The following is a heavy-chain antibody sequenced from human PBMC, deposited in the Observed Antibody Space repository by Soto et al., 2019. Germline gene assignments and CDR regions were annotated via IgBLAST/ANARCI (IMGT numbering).Heavy chain of an antibody. CDR2: ISYDGSNK. Sequence: PGGSLRLSCAASGFTFSSYGMHWVRQAPGKGLEWVAVISYDGSNKYYADSVKGRFTISRDNSKNTLYLQMNSLRAEDTAVYYCAKDWSGGVPGYWGQGTLVTVSS. CDR1: GFTFSSYG. J-gene: IGHJ4*02. CDR3: AKDWSGGVPGY. V-gene: IGHV3-30*18. D-gene: IGHD3-16*01.